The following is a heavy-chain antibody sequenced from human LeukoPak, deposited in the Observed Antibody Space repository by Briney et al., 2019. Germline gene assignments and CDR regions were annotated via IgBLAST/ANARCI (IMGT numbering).Heavy chain of an antibody. J-gene: IGHJ4*02. Sequence: SETLSLTCAVYGGSFSGYYWSWIRQPPGKGLEWIGEINHSGSTNYNPSLKSRVTISVDTSKNQFSLKLSSVTAADTAVYYCARRIYYYVLKYFDYWGQGTLVTVSS. CDR3: ARRIYYYVLKYFDY. D-gene: IGHD3-22*01. V-gene: IGHV4-34*01. CDR2: INHSGST. CDR1: GGSFSGYY.